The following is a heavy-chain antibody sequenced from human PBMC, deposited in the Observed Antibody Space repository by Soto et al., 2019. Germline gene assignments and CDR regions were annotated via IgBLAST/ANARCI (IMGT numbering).Heavy chain of an antibody. V-gene: IGHV1-3*01. CDR2: INAGNGNT. CDR3: ASSDGYCSSTSCYANLDY. CDR1: GYTFTSCA. D-gene: IGHD2-2*01. Sequence: ASVKVSCQASGYTFTSCAMHWVRQAPGQRIEWMGWINAGNGNTKYSQKLQGRDTITRDTSASTAYMELSSLRSEDTAVYYCASSDGYCSSTSCYANLDYWCQGTLVTVSS. J-gene: IGHJ4*02.